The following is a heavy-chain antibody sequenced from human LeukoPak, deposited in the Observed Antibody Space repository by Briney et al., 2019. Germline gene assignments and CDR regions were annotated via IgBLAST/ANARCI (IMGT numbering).Heavy chain of an antibody. V-gene: IGHV3-11*01. D-gene: IGHD2-2*01. J-gene: IGHJ3*02. Sequence: GGSLRLSRAASGFIFSDYYMSWVRQAPGKGLEWVSYISSSGSTIYSADSVRGRFTISRDTDKNSLYLQMNRLRAEATAVYCCARERGCFVVITAAIGSSSLDDAIDSWGQQTLGTVSS. CDR1: GFIFSDYY. CDR2: ISSSGSTI. CDR3: ARERGCFVVITAAIGSSSLDDAIDS.